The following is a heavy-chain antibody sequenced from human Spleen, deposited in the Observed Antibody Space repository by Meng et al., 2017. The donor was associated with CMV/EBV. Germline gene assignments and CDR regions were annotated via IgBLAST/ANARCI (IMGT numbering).Heavy chain of an antibody. CDR1: GGSFTTYY. V-gene: IGHV4-34*01. CDR3: SRGYGPEGY. Sequence: LSLTCAGDGGSFTTYYWSWVRQPPGKGLEWIGEINHSGTTDYNSSLESRATISVDTSKKQVSLRLTSVTAADTAVYYCSRGYGPEGYWGQGTLVTVSS. CDR2: INHSGTT. J-gene: IGHJ4*02. D-gene: IGHD3-10*01.